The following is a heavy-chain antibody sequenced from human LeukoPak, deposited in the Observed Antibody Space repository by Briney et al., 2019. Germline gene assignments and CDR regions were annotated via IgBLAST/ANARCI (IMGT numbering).Heavy chain of an antibody. J-gene: IGHJ4*02. CDR1: GFTVSNNH. CDR2: IVNVGGT. CDR3: MGYGGNSF. D-gene: IGHD4-23*01. Sequence: GGSLRLSCVASGFTVSNNHVSWVRQAPGKGLEWVSLIVNVGGTYYADSVKGRFTISRDHSENTLYLQMNSLRAEDTALYYCMGYGGNSFWGQGTLVTVPS. V-gene: IGHV3-66*01.